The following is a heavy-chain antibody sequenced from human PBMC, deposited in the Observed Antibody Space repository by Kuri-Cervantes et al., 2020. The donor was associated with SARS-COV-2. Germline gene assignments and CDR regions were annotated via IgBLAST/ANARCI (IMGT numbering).Heavy chain of an antibody. CDR3: ARTGAGDGYYYMDV. D-gene: IGHD3-10*01. V-gene: IGHV1-2*02. CDR1: GGTFSSYA. J-gene: IGHJ6*03. Sequence: ASVKVSCKASGGTFSSYAISWVRQAPGQGLEWMGWINPNSGGTNYAQKFQGRVTMTRDTSISTAYMELSRLRSDDTAVYYCARTGAGDGYYYMDVWGKGTTVTVSS. CDR2: INPNSGGT.